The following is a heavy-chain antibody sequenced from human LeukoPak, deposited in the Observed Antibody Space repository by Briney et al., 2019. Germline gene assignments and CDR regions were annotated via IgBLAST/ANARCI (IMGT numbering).Heavy chain of an antibody. D-gene: IGHD3-16*01. CDR2: IYYSGST. Sequence: SETLSLTCTVSGGSISSSSYYWGWIRQPPGKGLEWIGSIYYSGSTYYNPSLKSRVTISVDTSKNQFSLKLSSVTAADTAVYYCARALTKIGAFDYWGQGTLVTVSS. V-gene: IGHV4-39*07. CDR3: ARALTKIGAFDY. CDR1: GGSISSSSYY. J-gene: IGHJ4*02.